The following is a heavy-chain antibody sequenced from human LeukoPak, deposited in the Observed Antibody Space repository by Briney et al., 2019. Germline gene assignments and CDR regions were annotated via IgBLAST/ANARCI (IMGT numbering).Heavy chain of an antibody. D-gene: IGHD3-3*01. Sequence: PSETLSLTCTVSGGSISSHYWSWIRQPPGKGLEWIGYIYYSGSTNYNPSLKSRVTISVDTSKNQFSLKLSSVTAADTAVYYCASGKYYDFWSGYYNHYYYYMDVWGKGTTVTVSS. J-gene: IGHJ6*03. CDR1: GGSISSHY. CDR3: ASGKYYDFWSGYYNHYYYYMDV. CDR2: IYYSGST. V-gene: IGHV4-59*11.